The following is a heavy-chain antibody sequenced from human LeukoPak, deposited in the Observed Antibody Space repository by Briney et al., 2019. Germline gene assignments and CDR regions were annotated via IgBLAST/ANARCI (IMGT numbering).Heavy chain of an antibody. CDR2: INPHSGGT. D-gene: IGHD1-26*01. J-gene: IGHJ4*02. CDR3: ARDMDSAPDFFDY. Sequence: ASVKVSCKASGGTFSSYAISWVRQAPGQGLEWMGWINPHSGGTDHAQKFQGRVTMTRDTSISTAYMELSRLRSDDTAVYCCARDMDSAPDFFDYWGLGTLVTVSS. CDR1: GGTFSSYA. V-gene: IGHV1-2*02.